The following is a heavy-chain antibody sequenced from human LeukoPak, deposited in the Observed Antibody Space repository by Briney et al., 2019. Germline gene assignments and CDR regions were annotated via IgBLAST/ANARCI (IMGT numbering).Heavy chain of an antibody. CDR2: ISVSNSYT. V-gene: IGHV3-21*01. CDR3: AGGHLVGGWFKYDAFDI. CDR1: GFTFSIYS. Sequence: PGRCLRPSCAASGFTFSIYSMNSVRQAAGKGLEWVSSISVSNSYTYYADSMKGRLTISRDNAKNSLYLQMNSLRAEDTAVYYCAGGHLVGGWFKYDAFDIWGQGTMVTVSS. J-gene: IGHJ3*02. D-gene: IGHD6-19*01.